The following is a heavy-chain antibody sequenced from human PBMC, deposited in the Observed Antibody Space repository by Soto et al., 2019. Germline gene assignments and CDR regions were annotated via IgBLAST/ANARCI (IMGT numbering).Heavy chain of an antibody. V-gene: IGHV3-33*01. Sequence: QVQLVESGGGVVQPGTSLRLSCEASGFTFSGFGMHGVRQAPGKGLEWVAVIWYDGSKKYYADCVKGRFTISRDNSKNALYLQMNSLRAEDTAVYYCARGRGGSYGGNSAHFDIWGQGTLVTVSS. CDR2: IWYDGSKK. CDR3: ARGRGGSYGGNSAHFDI. J-gene: IGHJ3*02. D-gene: IGHD4-17*01. CDR1: GFTFSGFG.